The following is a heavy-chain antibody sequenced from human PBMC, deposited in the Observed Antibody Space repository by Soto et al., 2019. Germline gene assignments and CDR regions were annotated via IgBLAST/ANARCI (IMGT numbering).Heavy chain of an antibody. D-gene: IGHD6-13*01. CDR3: ARGGPAAGFDL. CDR2: MKPSTGDS. J-gene: IGHJ5*02. CDR1: GYTFITND. Sequence: GASVKVSCKASGYTFITNDINWVRQASGQGLEWMGWMKPSTGDSGSDPDFQGRITMTRDTATSTAYMELSSLKFEGTAVYYCARGGPAAGFDLWGQGSLVTVSS. V-gene: IGHV1-8*01.